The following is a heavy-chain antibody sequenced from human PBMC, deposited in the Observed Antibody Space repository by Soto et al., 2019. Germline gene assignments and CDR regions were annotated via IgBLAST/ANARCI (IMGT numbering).Heavy chain of an antibody. CDR1: GFSLSTSGVG. V-gene: IGHV2-5*02. CDR2: IYWDDDK. CDR3: AHRPSYCSGYSCYSGFDY. J-gene: IGHJ4*02. D-gene: IGHD2-15*01. Sequence: QITLKESGPTLVKPTQTLTLTCTFSGFSLSTSGVGVGWIRQPPGKALEWLALIYWDDDKRYSPSLKSRLTIHGDPSKNHVVFTMTDMEPVDTATYCCAHRPSYCSGYSCYSGFDYWGQGTLVTVSS.